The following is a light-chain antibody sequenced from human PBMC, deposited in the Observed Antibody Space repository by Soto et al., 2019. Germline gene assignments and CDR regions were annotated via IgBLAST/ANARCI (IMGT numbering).Light chain of an antibody. V-gene: IGKV1-5*01. Sequence: DIQMTQSPSSLSPSVGDRVTITCRASRSISDWLAWYQQKPGKAPELLIFDASNLKSGVSSRFSGSGSGTEFTLTISRLQPDDVATYYCQKYNSAPRTFGQGTKVDIK. J-gene: IGKJ1*01. CDR3: QKYNSAPRT. CDR2: DAS. CDR1: RSISDW.